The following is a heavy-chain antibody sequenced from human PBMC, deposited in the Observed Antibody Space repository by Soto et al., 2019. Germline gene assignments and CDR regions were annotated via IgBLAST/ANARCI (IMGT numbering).Heavy chain of an antibody. CDR2: ISYDGSNK. CDR3: ARPHSSSWTGSLY. Sequence: PGGSLRLSCAASGFTFSSYAMHWVRQAPGKGLEWVAVISYDGSNKYYADSVKGRFTISRDNSKNTLYLQMNSLRAEDTAVYYCARPHSSSWTGSLYWGQGTLVTVSS. J-gene: IGHJ4*02. D-gene: IGHD6-13*01. CDR1: GFTFSSYA. V-gene: IGHV3-30-3*01.